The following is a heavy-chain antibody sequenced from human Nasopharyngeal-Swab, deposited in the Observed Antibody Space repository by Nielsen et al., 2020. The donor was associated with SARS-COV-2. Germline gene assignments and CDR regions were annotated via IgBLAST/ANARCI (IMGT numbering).Heavy chain of an antibody. CDR1: GGTFSSYA. J-gene: IGHJ3*02. CDR2: IIPIFGTA. Sequence: SVKVSCKAPGGTFSSYAISWVRQAPGQGLEWMGGIIPIFGTANYAQKFQGRVTITADESTSTAYMELSSLRSEDTAVYYCARESVVVAAYNAFDIWGQGTMVTVSS. V-gene: IGHV1-69*13. CDR3: ARESVVVAAYNAFDI. D-gene: IGHD2-15*01.